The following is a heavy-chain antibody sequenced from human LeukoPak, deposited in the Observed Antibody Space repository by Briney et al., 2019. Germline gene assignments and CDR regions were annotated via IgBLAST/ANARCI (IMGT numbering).Heavy chain of an antibody. J-gene: IGHJ4*02. V-gene: IGHV3-23*01. CDR1: GFTFSSYA. Sequence: QSGGSLRLSCAASGFTFSSYAMSWVRQAPGKGLEWVLAISGSGGSTYYADSVKGRFTISRDNSKNTLYLQMNSLRAEDTAVYYCAKDRYDGYKDFDYWGQGTLVTVSS. CDR2: ISGSGGST. D-gene: IGHD5-24*01. CDR3: AKDRYDGYKDFDY.